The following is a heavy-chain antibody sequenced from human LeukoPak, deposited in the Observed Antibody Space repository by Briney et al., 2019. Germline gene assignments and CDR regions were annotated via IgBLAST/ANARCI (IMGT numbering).Heavy chain of an antibody. CDR3: ASVYLGYCSGGSCQNDY. J-gene: IGHJ4*02. D-gene: IGHD2-15*01. CDR1: GFTFSSYS. V-gene: IGHV3-21*01. Sequence: GGSLRLSCAASGFTFSSYSMNWVRQAPGKGQERVSSISRSSSYIYYADSVKGRFPISRDNAKNWLYLQMNSLRAEDTAVYYCASVYLGYCSGGSCQNDYWGQGTLVTVSS. CDR2: ISRSSSYI.